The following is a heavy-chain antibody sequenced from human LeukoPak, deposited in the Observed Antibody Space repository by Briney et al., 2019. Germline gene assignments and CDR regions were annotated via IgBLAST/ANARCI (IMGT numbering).Heavy chain of an antibody. D-gene: IGHD3-9*01. CDR3: AATKTYYDILTGFYYYYGMDV. CDR1: GFTFSSYW. V-gene: IGHV3-7*01. CDR2: IKQDGSEK. Sequence: GGSLRLSCAASGFTFSSYWMSWVRQAPGKGLEWVANIKQDGSEKYYVDSVKGRFTISRDNAKNSLYLQMNSLRAEDTAVYYCAATKTYYDILTGFYYYYGMDVWGQGTTVTVSS. J-gene: IGHJ6*02.